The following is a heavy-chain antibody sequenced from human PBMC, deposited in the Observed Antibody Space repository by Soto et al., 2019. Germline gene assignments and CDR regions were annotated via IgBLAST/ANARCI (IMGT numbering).Heavy chain of an antibody. CDR2: ISYDGSNK. CDR3: AKALPGYGGNSGFDY. J-gene: IGHJ4*02. V-gene: IGHV3-30*18. CDR1: GFTFSSYG. Sequence: QVQLVESGGGVVQPGRSLRLSCAASGFTFSSYGMHWVRQAPGKGLEWVAVISYDGSNKYYADSVKGRFTISRDNSKNTLYLQMHSLRAEDTAVYYCAKALPGYGGNSGFDYWGQGTLVTVSS. D-gene: IGHD4-17*01.